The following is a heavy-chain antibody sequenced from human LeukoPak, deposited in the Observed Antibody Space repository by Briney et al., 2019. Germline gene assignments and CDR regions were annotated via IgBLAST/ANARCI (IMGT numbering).Heavy chain of an antibody. CDR1: GYSFSSYW. CDR2: IYPGDSDN. Sequence: GESLKISWRRPGYSFSSYWIAWVPQMPGKGLEWIGIIYPGDSDNRYSPSFQGQVTISADKSIRIAYLQWSSLKASDTAMYYCARQWGDCSSISCYSASWGQGTLVTVSS. CDR3: ARQWGDCSSISCYSAS. V-gene: IGHV5-51*01. J-gene: IGHJ5*02. D-gene: IGHD2-2*01.